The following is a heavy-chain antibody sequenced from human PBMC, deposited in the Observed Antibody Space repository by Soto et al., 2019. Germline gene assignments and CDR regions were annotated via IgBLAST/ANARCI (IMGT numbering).Heavy chain of an antibody. CDR3: AHRGNMYGNWDWGYFDY. V-gene: IGHV3-23*01. CDR2: ISGSGGST. Sequence: GGSLRLSCAASGVTFSSYAMSWVRQAPGKGLEWVSAISGSGGSTYYADSVKGRFTITKDTSRNQVVLIMTHMDPADTATYYCAHRGNMYGNWDWGYFDYWGQGAQVTVSS. CDR1: GVTFSSYA. D-gene: IGHD7-27*01. J-gene: IGHJ4*02.